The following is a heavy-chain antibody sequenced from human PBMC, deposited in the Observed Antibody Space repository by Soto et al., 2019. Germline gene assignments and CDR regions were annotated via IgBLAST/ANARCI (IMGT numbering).Heavy chain of an antibody. CDR3: ARDRGRTRAYYDGMAV. CDR1: GGSISGYY. CDR2: IHYSGST. D-gene: IGHD3-10*01. J-gene: IGHJ6*02. V-gene: IGHV4-59*01. Sequence: QVQLQESGPGLVKPSETLSLTCTVSGGSISGYYWSWIRQPPGKGLEWIGYIHYSGSTNYHPSLKSRITISADTSQNQISLNLRSVTTADTAVYYCARDRGRTRAYYDGMAVWGQGTTVIVSS.